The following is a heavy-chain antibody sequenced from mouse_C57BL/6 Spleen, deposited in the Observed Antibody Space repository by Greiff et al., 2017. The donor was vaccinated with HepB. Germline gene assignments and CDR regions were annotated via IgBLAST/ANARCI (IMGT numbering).Heavy chain of an antibody. CDR3: AREGGFGVTTVVVDYFDY. V-gene: IGHV5-6*01. CDR1: GFTFSSYG. Sequence: EVQVVESGGDLVKPGGSLKLSCAASGFTFSSYGMSWVRQTPDKRLEWVATISSGGSYTYYPDSVKGRFTISRDNAKNTLYLQMSSRKSEDTAMYYCAREGGFGVTTVVVDYFDYWGQGTTLTVSS. D-gene: IGHD1-1*01. J-gene: IGHJ2*01. CDR2: ISSGGSYT.